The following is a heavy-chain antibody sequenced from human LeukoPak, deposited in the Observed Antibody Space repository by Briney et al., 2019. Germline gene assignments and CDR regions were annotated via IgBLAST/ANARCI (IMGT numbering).Heavy chain of an antibody. CDR3: AREGFDV. J-gene: IGHJ3*01. V-gene: IGHV1-8*03. CDR1: GYTFTSYD. CDR2: MNTNSGNT. Sequence: ASVKVSCKASGYTFTSYDINWVRQATGQGLEWMAYMNTNSGNTGYAQTFQGRVTLTWNTSVNTAYMELSSLISDDTALYYCAREGFDVWGQGTVVTVSS.